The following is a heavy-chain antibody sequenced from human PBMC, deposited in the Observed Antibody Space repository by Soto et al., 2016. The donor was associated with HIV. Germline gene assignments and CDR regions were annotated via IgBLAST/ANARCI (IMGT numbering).Heavy chain of an antibody. Sequence: EVQLVESGGGLVQPGGSLRLSCAASGFTFSSYSMNWVRQAPGKGLEWVSYISSSSSTIYYADSVKGRFTISRDNAKNSLYLQMNSLRAEDTAVYYCARDRVVISVQVRAYFDLWGLAPWSLSPQ. J-gene: IGHJ2*01. CDR2: ISSSSSTI. V-gene: IGHV3-48*01. CDR3: ARDRVVISVQVRAYFDL. CDR1: GFTFSSYS. D-gene: IGHD3-10*01.